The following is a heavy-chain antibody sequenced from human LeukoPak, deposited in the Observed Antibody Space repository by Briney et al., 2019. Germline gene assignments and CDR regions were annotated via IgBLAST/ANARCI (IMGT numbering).Heavy chain of an antibody. CDR1: AFTFSAYW. D-gene: IGHD6-25*01. J-gene: IGHJ4*02. Sequence: GGSLRLSCAASAFTFSAYWMAWVRQAPGKGLEWVANINEPGGHIYYVDSVKGRFSISRDNAKNSLYLQMNSLRVEDTAVYYCVRDGGLNWGQGTLVTVSS. V-gene: IGHV3-7*01. CDR3: VRDGGLN. CDR2: INEPGGHI.